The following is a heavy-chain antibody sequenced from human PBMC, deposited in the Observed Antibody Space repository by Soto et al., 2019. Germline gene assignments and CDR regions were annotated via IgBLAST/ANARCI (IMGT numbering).Heavy chain of an antibody. V-gene: IGHV4-38-2*02. CDR2: IYYTGRT. Sequence: SETLSLTCAVYGGSFSGYYWGWNRQSPGKGLEWIGSIYYTGRTYYNPSLKSRVTMSVDTSKNQFSLKLTSVTAADTAVYYCARDRAAVASTFDYWGPGTLVTVSS. CDR3: ARDRAAVASTFDY. D-gene: IGHD6-13*01. CDR1: GGSFSGYY. J-gene: IGHJ4*02.